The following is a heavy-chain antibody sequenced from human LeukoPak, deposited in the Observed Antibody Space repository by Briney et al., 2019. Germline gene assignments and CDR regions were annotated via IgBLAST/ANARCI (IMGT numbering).Heavy chain of an antibody. CDR1: GFTVRTNY. CDR3: ARGDSSGYFTYFFVN. Sequence: GGSLRLSCAVSGFTVRTNYISWVRQAPGKGLEWVSVIYSSGSKHYADSVKGRFRISRDEGTNTVYLQMNSLGVGDTDLYYCARGDSSGYFTYFFVNWGQGTPVTVSS. CDR2: IYSSGSK. D-gene: IGHD5-12*01. J-gene: IGHJ4*02. V-gene: IGHV3-53*01.